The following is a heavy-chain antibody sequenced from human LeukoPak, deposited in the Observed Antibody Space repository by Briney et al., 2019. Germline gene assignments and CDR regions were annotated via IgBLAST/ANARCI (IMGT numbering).Heavy chain of an antibody. J-gene: IGHJ5*02. CDR3: ARGGDAFDP. Sequence: SETLSLTCAVYGGSFSGYYWSWIHQPPGKGLEWIGEINHSGSTNYNPSLKSRVTISVDTSKNQFSLKLSSVTAADTAVYYCARGGDAFDPWGQGTLVTVSS. D-gene: IGHD3-10*01. CDR2: INHSGST. V-gene: IGHV4-34*01. CDR1: GGSFSGYY.